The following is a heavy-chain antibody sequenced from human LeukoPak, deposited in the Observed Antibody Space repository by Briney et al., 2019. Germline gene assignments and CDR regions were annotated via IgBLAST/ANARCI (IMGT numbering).Heavy chain of an antibody. D-gene: IGHD3-22*01. V-gene: IGHV7-4-1*02. Sequence: GASVTVSFKASGYTFTSNAINWVRQAPGQGLEWMGWINTNSGIPKYAQGFTGRFVFSLDTSVNTAYLQISSLRAEDTAVYYCARDQNGYYYDSSGYCGYWGQGTLVTVSS. CDR3: ARDQNGYYYDSSGYCGY. CDR1: GYTFTSNA. J-gene: IGHJ4*02. CDR2: INTNSGIP.